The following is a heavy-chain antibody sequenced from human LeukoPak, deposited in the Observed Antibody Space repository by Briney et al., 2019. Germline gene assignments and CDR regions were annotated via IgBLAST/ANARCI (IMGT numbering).Heavy chain of an antibody. CDR2: IYYSGST. CDR3: ARVACSGGSCYFDY. J-gene: IGHJ4*02. V-gene: IGHV4-59*01. CDR1: GGSISSYY. D-gene: IGHD2-15*01. Sequence: PSETLSLTCTVSGGSISSYYWSWIRQPPGKGLEWIGYIYYSGSTNHNPSLKSRVTISVDTSKNQFSLKLSSVTAADTAVYYCARVACSGGSCYFDYWGQGTLVTVSS.